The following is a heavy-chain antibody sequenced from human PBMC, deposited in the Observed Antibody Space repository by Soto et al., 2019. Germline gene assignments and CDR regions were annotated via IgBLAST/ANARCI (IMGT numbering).Heavy chain of an antibody. CDR3: ARGTTGYYGSGSYYKERTLRGGMDV. D-gene: IGHD3-10*01. Sequence: RSQTLSLTCAISGDSVSSNSAAWNWIRQSPSRGLEWLGRTYYRSKWYNDYAVSVKSRITINPDTSKNQFSLQLNSVTPEDTAVYYCARGTTGYYGSGSYYKERTLRGGMDVWGQGTTVTVSS. V-gene: IGHV6-1*01. CDR1: GDSVSSNSAA. CDR2: TYYRSKWYN. J-gene: IGHJ6*02.